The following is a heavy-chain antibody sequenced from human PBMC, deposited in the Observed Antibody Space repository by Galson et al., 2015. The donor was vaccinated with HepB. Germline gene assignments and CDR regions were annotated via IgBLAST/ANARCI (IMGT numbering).Heavy chain of an antibody. J-gene: IGHJ6*02. CDR1: GFTFSSYA. D-gene: IGHD1-7*01. V-gene: IGHV3-30-3*01. Sequence: LRLSCAASGFTFSSYAMHWVRQAPGKGLEWVAVISYDGSNKYYADPVKGRFTISRDNSKNTLYLQMNSLRAEDTALYYCAKDISWNYVGGGMDVWGQGTTVTVSS. CDR2: ISYDGSNK. CDR3: AKDISWNYVGGGMDV.